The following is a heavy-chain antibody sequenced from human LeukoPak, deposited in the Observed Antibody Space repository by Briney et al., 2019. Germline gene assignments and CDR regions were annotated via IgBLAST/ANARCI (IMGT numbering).Heavy chain of an antibody. CDR3: ARGRRITFGGVIASNWFDP. D-gene: IGHD3-16*02. Sequence: SETLSLTCAVYGGSFSGYYWSWIRQPPGKGLEWIGEINHSGSTNCNPSLKSRVTISVDTSKNQFSLKLSSVTAADTAVYYCARGRRITFGGVIASNWFDPWGQGTLVTVSS. V-gene: IGHV4-34*01. CDR1: GGSFSGYY. CDR2: INHSGST. J-gene: IGHJ5*02.